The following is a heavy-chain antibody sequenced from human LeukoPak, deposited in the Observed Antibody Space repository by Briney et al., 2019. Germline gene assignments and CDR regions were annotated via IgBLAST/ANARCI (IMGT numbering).Heavy chain of an antibody. CDR2: ISYDGSNK. CDR1: GFTFSSYG. J-gene: IGHJ4*02. CDR3: ARGPYGIFGVVTTITIDY. D-gene: IGHD3-3*01. Sequence: GGSLRLSCAASGFTFSSYGMHWVRQAPGKGLEWVAVISYDGSNKYYADSVKGRFTISRDNSKNTLYLQMNSLRAEDTAVYYCARGPYGIFGVVTTITIDYWGQGTLVTVSS. V-gene: IGHV3-30*03.